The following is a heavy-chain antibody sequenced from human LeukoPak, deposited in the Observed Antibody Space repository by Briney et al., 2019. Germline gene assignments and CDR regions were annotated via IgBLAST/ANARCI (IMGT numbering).Heavy chain of an antibody. V-gene: IGHV4-39*02. CDR1: GGSIAVNHYY. CDR2: GLYTGNT. D-gene: IGHD6-6*01. CDR3: AREHRSSKYFDS. J-gene: IGHJ4*02. Sequence: SETLSLTCSVSGGSIAVNHYYWGWIRQPPGKGLEWIGSGLYTGNTYSNPSLRGRVTISVDTSKNEFSLKMNSVTAADTAVYYCAREHRSSKYFDSWGQGALMIVSS.